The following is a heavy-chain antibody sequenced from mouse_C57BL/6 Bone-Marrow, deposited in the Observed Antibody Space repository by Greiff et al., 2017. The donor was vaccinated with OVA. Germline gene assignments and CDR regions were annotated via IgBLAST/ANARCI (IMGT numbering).Heavy chain of an antibody. CDR3: ARKTQLVGYYFDY. CDR2: IYPGSGST. Sequence: QVQLKESGAELVKPGASVKMSCKASGYTFTSYWITWVKQRPGQGLEWIGDIYPGSGSTIYNEKFKSKATLTVDTSSSTAYMQLSSLTSEDSAVYYCARKTQLVGYYFDYWGQGTTLTVSS. CDR1: GYTFTSYW. J-gene: IGHJ2*01. D-gene: IGHD2-10*02. V-gene: IGHV1-55*01.